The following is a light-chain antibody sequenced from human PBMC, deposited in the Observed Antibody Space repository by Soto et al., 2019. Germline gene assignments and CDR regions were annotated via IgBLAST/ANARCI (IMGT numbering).Light chain of an antibody. V-gene: IGKV1-33*01. CDR1: QDIANS. CDR3: QQAENLPPT. CDR2: DAS. Sequence: DIQMTQSPSSLSASIGDRVILTCQASQDIANSLNWYQHKPGKAPKLLIYDASNLERGVPARFSGSGSGTDFSCTISSLQPEDIATYYCQQAENLPPTFGQGTRLEIK. J-gene: IGKJ5*01.